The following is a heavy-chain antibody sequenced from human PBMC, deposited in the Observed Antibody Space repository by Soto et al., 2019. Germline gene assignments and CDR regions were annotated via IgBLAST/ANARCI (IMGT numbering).Heavy chain of an antibody. J-gene: IGHJ6*02. CDR2: IYSTSIYR. Sequence: PGGSLRLSCAASGFSFSSYGMNWVRQAPGKGLEWVSFIYSTSIYRYYADSVTGRFTISRDNAKNSMYLQMNSLRAEDTAVYYCARVGSCTGSSCYSMDVWGQGTTVTVSS. D-gene: IGHD2-2*01. CDR3: ARVGSCTGSSCYSMDV. CDR1: GFSFSSYG. V-gene: IGHV3-21*01.